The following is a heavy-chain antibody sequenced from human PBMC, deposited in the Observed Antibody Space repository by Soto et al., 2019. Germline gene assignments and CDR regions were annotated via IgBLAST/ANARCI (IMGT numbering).Heavy chain of an antibody. V-gene: IGHV1-8*01. CDR1: GYTFTSYD. CDR3: ARGIRQQPNPRTSRSEYYFDY. Sequence: GASVKVSCKASGYTFTSYDINWVRQATGQGLEWMGWMNPNSGNTGYAQKFQGRVTMTRNTSISTAYMELSSLRSEDTAVYYCARGIRQQPNPRTSRSEYYFDYWGQGTLVTVSS. D-gene: IGHD6-13*01. J-gene: IGHJ4*02. CDR2: MNPNSGNT.